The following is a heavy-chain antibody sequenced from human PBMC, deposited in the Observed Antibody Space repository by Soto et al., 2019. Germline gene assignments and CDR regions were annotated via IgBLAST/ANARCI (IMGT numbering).Heavy chain of an antibody. CDR1: GGSISSSSYY. V-gene: IGHV4-39*01. D-gene: IGHD1-26*01. CDR2: IYYSGST. Sequence: SETLSLTCTVSGGSISSSSYYWGWIRQPPGKGLEWIGSIYYSGSTYYNPSLKSRVTISVDTSKNQFSLKLSSVTAADTAVYYCARQGPVGATVDYWGQGTLVTVSS. J-gene: IGHJ4*02. CDR3: ARQGPVGATVDY.